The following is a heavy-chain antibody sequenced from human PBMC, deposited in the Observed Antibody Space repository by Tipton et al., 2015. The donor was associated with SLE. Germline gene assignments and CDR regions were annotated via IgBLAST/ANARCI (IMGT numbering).Heavy chain of an antibody. CDR2: THNSGNS. CDR1: GGSISSDGYY. D-gene: IGHD2-15*01. CDR3: AREGLVDATSTVFDF. Sequence: GLVKPSQTLSLTCTVSGGSISSDGYYWNWIRQHPGKGLEWIGYTHNSGNSYYNPSLKSRVTISLDTSENQFSLTLTSVTAADTALYYCAREGLVDATSTVFDFWGQGTLVTVSS. J-gene: IGHJ4*02. V-gene: IGHV4-31*03.